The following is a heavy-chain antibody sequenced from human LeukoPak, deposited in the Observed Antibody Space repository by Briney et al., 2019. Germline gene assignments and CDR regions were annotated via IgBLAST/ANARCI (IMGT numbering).Heavy chain of an antibody. Sequence: PGGSLRLPCAASGFTFSSYWMSWVRQAPGKGLEWVANIKQDGSEKYYVDSVKGRFTISRDNAKNSLYLQMNSLRAEDTAVYYCARAVDGIAAADFDYWGQGTLVTVSS. D-gene: IGHD6-13*01. CDR3: ARAVDGIAAADFDY. CDR1: GFTFSSYW. CDR2: IKQDGSEK. J-gene: IGHJ4*02. V-gene: IGHV3-7*01.